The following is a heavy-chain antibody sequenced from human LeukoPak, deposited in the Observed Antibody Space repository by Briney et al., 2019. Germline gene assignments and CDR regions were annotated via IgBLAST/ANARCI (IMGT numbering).Heavy chain of an antibody. J-gene: IGHJ3*02. D-gene: IGHD2-2*02. CDR1: GGSFSGYY. CDR3: ARGPLNCSSTSCYNPDNDAFDI. V-gene: IGHV4-34*01. Sequence: SSETLSLTCAVYGGSFSGYYWSWIRQPPGKGLEWIGEINHSGSTNYNPSLKSRVTISVDTSKNQFSLKLSSVTAADTAVYYCARGPLNCSSTSCYNPDNDAFDIWGQGTMVTVSS. CDR2: INHSGST.